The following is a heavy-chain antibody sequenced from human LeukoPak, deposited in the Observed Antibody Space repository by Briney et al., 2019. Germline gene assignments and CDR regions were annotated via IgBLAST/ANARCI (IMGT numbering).Heavy chain of an antibody. CDR1: GYSISSGYY. D-gene: IGHD1-26*01. V-gene: IGHV4-38-2*02. J-gene: IGHJ5*02. CDR3: AREVVGAPNWFDP. CDR2: IYHSGST. Sequence: SETLSLTCSVSGYSISSGYYWGWIRQSPGKGLEWIGSIYHSGSTYYNPSLKSRVSISVDTSKNQFSLKLSSVTAADTAVYYCAREVVGAPNWFDPWGQGTLVTVSS.